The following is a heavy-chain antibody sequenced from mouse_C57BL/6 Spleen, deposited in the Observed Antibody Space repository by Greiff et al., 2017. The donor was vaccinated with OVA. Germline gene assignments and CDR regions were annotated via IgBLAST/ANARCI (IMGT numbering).Heavy chain of an antibody. CDR1: GYTFTSYW. CDR3: ARYRTSWYFDV. V-gene: IGHV1-69*01. Sequence: LVESGAELVMPGASVKLSCKASGYTFTSYWMHWVKQRPGQGLEWIGEIDPSDSYTNYNQKFKGKSTLTVDKSSSTAYMQLSSLTSEDSAVYYCARYRTSWYFDVWGTGTTVTVSS. D-gene: IGHD5-1*01. CDR2: IDPSDSYT. J-gene: IGHJ1*03.